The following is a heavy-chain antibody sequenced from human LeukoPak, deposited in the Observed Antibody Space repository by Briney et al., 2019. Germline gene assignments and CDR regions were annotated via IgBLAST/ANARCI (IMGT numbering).Heavy chain of an antibody. CDR2: IKQDGTEK. CDR1: GFTFSHFW. Sequence: GGSLRLSCATSGFTFSHFWMSWVRQAPGKALEWVANIKQDGTEKYYVDSVKGRFTISRDNAKNSLYLQMNTLRAEDTAVYYCARDRGSSWQLNWFDPWGQGTLVTVSS. J-gene: IGHJ5*02. D-gene: IGHD6-13*01. CDR3: ARDRGSSWQLNWFDP. V-gene: IGHV3-7*04.